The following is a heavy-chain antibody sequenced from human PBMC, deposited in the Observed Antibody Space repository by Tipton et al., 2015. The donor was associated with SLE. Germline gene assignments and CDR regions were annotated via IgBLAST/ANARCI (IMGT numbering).Heavy chain of an antibody. J-gene: IGHJ4*02. D-gene: IGHD3-16*02. CDR2: IFYSGST. Sequence: LRLSCTVSGGSISSSTNYYGGWLRQPPGKGLEWIGSIFYSGSTNYNPSLKSRVTISVDTSKNQFSLKLSSVTAADTAVYYCARTQYTFGGVIAPFDYWGQGTLVTVSS. V-gene: IGHV4-39*07. CDR3: ARTQYTFGGVIAPFDY. CDR1: GGSISSSTNY.